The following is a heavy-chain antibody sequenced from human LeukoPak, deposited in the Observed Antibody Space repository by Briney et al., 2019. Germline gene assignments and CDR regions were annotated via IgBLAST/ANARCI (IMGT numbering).Heavy chain of an antibody. J-gene: IGHJ3*02. CDR2: INHSGST. CDR3: ARGLAAFDI. Sequence: SETLSLTCAVYGGSFSGYYWSWIRQPPGKGLEWIGEINHSGSTNYNPSLKSRVIISVDTSKNQFSLKLSSVTAADTAVYYCARGLAAFDIWGQGTMVTVSS. V-gene: IGHV4-34*01. CDR1: GGSFSGYY.